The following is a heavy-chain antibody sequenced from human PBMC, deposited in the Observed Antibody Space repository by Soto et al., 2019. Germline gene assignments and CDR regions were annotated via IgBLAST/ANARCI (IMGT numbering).Heavy chain of an antibody. CDR2: IYYSGTT. V-gene: IGHV4-59*04. J-gene: IGHJ4*02. Sequence: SETLSLTCTVSGCSISSYYWSWLRQPPGKGLEWIGNIYYSGTTYYSPSLKSRVTIDVDTSNNQFSLKLSSLTAADTAVYFCARHRLLWFGESDFRMYYFDYWGLGTLVTVS. CDR3: ARHRLLWFGESDFRMYYFDY. D-gene: IGHD3-10*01. CDR1: GCSISSYY.